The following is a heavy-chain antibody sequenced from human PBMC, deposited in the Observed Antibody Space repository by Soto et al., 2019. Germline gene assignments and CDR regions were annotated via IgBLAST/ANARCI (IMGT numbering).Heavy chain of an antibody. J-gene: IGHJ6*02. D-gene: IGHD6-13*01. CDR3: ARWAAAGRYYYYGMDV. V-gene: IGHV3-21*01. Sequence: GGSLRLSCAASGFTFSSYSMNWVRQAPGKGLEWVSSISSSSSYIYYADSVKGRFTISRDNAKNSLYLQMNSLRAEDAAVYYCARWAAAGRYYYYGMDVWGQGTTVTVSS. CDR1: GFTFSSYS. CDR2: ISSSSSYI.